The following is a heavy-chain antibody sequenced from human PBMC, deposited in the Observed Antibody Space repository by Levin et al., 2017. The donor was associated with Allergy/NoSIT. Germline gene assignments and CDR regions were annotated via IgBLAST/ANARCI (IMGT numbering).Heavy chain of an antibody. CDR1: GFTSSSSW. CDR3: ARDRGWLAHDY. D-gene: IGHD6-19*01. V-gene: IGHV3-7*04. CDR2: IKEDGSKT. Sequence: GGSLRLSCAASGFTSSSSWMNWVRQAPGKGLEWVGNIKEDGSKTYYVDSVKGRFTISRDNAKNSLYLQMNSLRAEDTAVYYCARDRGWLAHDYWGQGTLVTVSS. J-gene: IGHJ4*02.